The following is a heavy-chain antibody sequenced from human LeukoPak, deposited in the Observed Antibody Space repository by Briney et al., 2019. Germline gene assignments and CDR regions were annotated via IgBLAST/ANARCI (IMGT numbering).Heavy chain of an antibody. D-gene: IGHD2-15*01. CDR3: ARDRPTGRSRGVVVQ. CDR1: GFTFDTYA. V-gene: IGHV3-21*01. Sequence: GGSLRLSCAASGFTFDTYAMTWVRQAPGKGLEWVSSISSGGTCIYYAESVRGRSTISRDNTKNFLYLQLSTLRVEDTAVYYCARDRPTGRSRGVVVQWGQGTLVTVSS. CDR2: ISSGGTCI. J-gene: IGHJ4*02.